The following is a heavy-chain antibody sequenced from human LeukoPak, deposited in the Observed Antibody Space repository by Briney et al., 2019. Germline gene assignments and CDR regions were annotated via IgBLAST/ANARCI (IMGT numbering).Heavy chain of an antibody. V-gene: IGHV3-23*01. CDR1: GFTFSIYA. J-gene: IGHJ4*02. D-gene: IGHD3-22*01. CDR2: ITGNGAGT. Sequence: PGGSLRLSCAASGFTFSIYAMSWVRQAPGRGLEWGSSITGNGAGTFYTDSVKGRFTISRDNSKNTLFLQMNSLRAEDTAIYYCAKDRPNYYDSSGHYYRRNGDYWGQGTLVTVSS. CDR3: AKDRPNYYDSSGHYYRRNGDY.